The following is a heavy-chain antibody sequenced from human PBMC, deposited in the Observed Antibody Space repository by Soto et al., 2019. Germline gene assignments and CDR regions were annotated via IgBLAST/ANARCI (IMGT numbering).Heavy chain of an antibody. Sequence: PGGSLRLSCAASGFTFSSYAMGWVRQAAGKGLEWVSVISGTGASSVIGATGASTDNTDSVKARLTISRDNYKNTVDLQMNSLRAEDTAVYYCAKGDAPAAIFPMDAWGQGTTVTVSS. V-gene: IGHV3-23*01. CDR2: ISGTGASSVIGATGAST. D-gene: IGHD2-2*01. J-gene: IGHJ6*02. CDR1: GFTFSSYA. CDR3: AKGDAPAAIFPMDA.